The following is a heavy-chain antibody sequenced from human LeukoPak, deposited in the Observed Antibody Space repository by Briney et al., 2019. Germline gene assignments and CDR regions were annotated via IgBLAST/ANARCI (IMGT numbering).Heavy chain of an antibody. CDR1: GYTFTSYG. CDR2: ISAYNGNT. CDR3: ARSDDSSGYYFAFDI. V-gene: IGHV1-18*01. D-gene: IGHD3-22*01. J-gene: IGHJ3*02. Sequence: ASVKVSCKASGYTFTSYGISWVRQAPGQGLEWMGWISAYNGNTNYAQKLQGRVTMTTDTSTSTAYMELRSLRSDDTAVYYCARSDDSSGYYFAFDIWGQGTVVTVSS.